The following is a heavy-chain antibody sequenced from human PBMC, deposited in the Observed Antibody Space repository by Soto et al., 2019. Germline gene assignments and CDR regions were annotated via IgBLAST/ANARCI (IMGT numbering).Heavy chain of an antibody. Sequence: ASVKVSCKVSGGAFTNYSLNWVRHAPGQGLEWLGGIIPLHNTSNYSLKLLGRGSVTADISSNTVYMHLSGLTSDDTATYYCAIWSNWNPLYYRGMDDWGQGTTVTVSS. J-gene: IGHJ6*02. CDR1: GGAFTNYS. D-gene: IGHD1-20*01. CDR3: AIWSNWNPLYYRGMDD. CDR2: IIPLHNTS. V-gene: IGHV1-69*08.